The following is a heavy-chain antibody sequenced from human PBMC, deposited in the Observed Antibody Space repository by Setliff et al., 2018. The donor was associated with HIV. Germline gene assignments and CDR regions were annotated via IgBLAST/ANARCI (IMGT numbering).Heavy chain of an antibody. CDR3: AIDIGYSSPYYYYMDV. D-gene: IGHD6-13*01. J-gene: IGHJ6*03. Sequence: LSLTCTVSGGSISSYYWSWIRQPPGKGLEWIGYIYTSGSTNYNPSLKSRVTISVDTSKNQFSLKLSSVTAADTAVYYCAIDIGYSSPYYYYMDVWGKGTTVTVSS. CDR2: IYTSGST. V-gene: IGHV4-4*08. CDR1: GGSISSYY.